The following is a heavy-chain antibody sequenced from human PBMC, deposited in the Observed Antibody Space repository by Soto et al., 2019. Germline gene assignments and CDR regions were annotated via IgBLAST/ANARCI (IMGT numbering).Heavy chain of an antibody. Sequence: GASVKVSCKASGGTFSSYAISWVRQAPGQGLEWMGGIIPIFGTANYAQKFQGRVTITADESTSTAYMELSSLRSEDTAVYYCATPRWVSVFVPAAIIWYGMDVWGQGTTVTV. CDR3: ATPRWVSVFVPAAIIWYGMDV. D-gene: IGHD2-2*01. V-gene: IGHV1-69*13. CDR2: IIPIFGTA. CDR1: GGTFSSYA. J-gene: IGHJ6*02.